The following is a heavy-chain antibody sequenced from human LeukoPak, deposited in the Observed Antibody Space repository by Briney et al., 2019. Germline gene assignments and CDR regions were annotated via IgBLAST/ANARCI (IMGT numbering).Heavy chain of an antibody. CDR1: GYTFSSYA. J-gene: IGHJ6*02. V-gene: IGHV1-3*01. CDR2: INAGNGNT. CDR3: ARASSSSGYYYPYYYYGMDV. D-gene: IGHD3-22*01. Sequence: GASVKVSCKASGYTFSSYAMHWVRQAPGQRLEWMGWINAGNGNTKYSQKFQGRVTITRDTSASTAYMELSSLRSEDTAVYYCARASSSSGYYYPYYYYGMDVWGQGTTVTVSS.